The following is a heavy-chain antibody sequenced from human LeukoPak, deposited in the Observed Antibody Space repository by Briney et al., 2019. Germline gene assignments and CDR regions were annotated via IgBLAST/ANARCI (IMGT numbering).Heavy chain of an antibody. J-gene: IGHJ6*03. CDR2: IIPIFGTA. CDR3: ARALPKGQLDYYYYYMDV. Sequence: SVKLSCKASGGTFSSYAISWVRQAPGQGLEWMGGIIPIFGTANYAQKFQGRVTITADESTSTAYMELSSLRSEDTAVYYCARALPKGQLDYYYYYMDVWGKGTTVTVSS. V-gene: IGHV1-69*01. CDR1: GGTFSSYA. D-gene: IGHD6-6*01.